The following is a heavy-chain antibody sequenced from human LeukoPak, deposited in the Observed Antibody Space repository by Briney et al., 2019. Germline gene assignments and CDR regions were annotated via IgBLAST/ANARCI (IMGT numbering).Heavy chain of an antibody. D-gene: IGHD6-19*01. J-gene: IGHJ4*02. CDR1: GGTFSSYA. V-gene: IGHV1-69*06. CDR3: AIDSSGWYMGFDY. CDR2: IIPIFGTA. Sequence: SVKVSCKASGGTFSSYAISWVRQAPGQGLELKGGIIPIFGTANYAQKFQGRVTITADKSTSTAYMELSSLRSEDTAVYYCAIDSSGWYMGFDYWGQGTLVTVSS.